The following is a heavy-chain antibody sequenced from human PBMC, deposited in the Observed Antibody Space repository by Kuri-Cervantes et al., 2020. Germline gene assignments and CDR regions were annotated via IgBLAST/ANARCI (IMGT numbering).Heavy chain of an antibody. CDR2: ISYDGSNK. Sequence: GGSLRLSCAASGFTFSSYGMHWVRQAPGKGLEWVAVISYDGSNKYYADSVKGRFTISRDNSKNTLYLQMNSLRAEDTAVYYCARDGRITMVRGVIKAYYGMDVWGQGTTVTVSS. J-gene: IGHJ6*02. CDR3: ARDGRITMVRGVIKAYYGMDV. D-gene: IGHD3-10*01. CDR1: GFTFSSYG. V-gene: IGHV3-30*03.